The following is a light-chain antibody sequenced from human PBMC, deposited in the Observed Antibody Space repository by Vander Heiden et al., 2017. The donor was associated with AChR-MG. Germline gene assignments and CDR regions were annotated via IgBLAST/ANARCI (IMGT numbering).Light chain of an antibody. Sequence: SYVLTQPPSVSVAPGKTARVTCGGNNIGSKSVHWYQRKPGQAPVLVVYDDSDRPSGSPERLSGSNSGNTATLTISRVEAGDEADYYCQVWDSSSDHVVFGGGTKLTVL. CDR2: DDS. CDR3: QVWDSSSDHVV. J-gene: IGLJ2*01. V-gene: IGLV3-21*03. CDR1: NIGSKS.